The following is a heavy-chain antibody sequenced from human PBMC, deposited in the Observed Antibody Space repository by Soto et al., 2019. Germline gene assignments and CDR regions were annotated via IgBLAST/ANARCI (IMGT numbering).Heavy chain of an antibody. D-gene: IGHD6-13*01. J-gene: IGHJ4*02. CDR1: GGSISSGGYY. CDR2: IYYSGST. Sequence: QVQLQESGPGLVKPSQTLSLTCTVSGGSISSGGYYWSWIRQHPGKGLEWIGYIYYSGSTYYNPSLKSRVTISVDTSKNQFSLKLSSVTAADTAVYYCARAVIAAAGPGSHYFDYWGQGTLVTVSS. CDR3: ARAVIAAAGPGSHYFDY. V-gene: IGHV4-31*03.